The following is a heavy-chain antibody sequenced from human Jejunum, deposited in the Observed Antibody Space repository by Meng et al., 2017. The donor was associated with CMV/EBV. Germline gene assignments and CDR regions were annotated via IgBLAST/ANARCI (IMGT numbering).Heavy chain of an antibody. Sequence: ASGFTFSSYAMGWVRQAPGKGLEWVSAISGSGGSTYYADSVKGRFTIPRDNAKSSLYLHVNTLRAEDTAVYYCARASGSYSDAFDIWGQGTMVTVSS. D-gene: IGHD1-26*01. V-gene: IGHV3-23*01. J-gene: IGHJ3*02. CDR1: GFTFSSYA. CDR2: ISGSGGST. CDR3: ARASGSYSDAFDI.